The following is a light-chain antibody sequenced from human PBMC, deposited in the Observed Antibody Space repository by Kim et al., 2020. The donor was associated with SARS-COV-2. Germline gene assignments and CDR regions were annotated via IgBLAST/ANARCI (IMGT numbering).Light chain of an antibody. V-gene: IGKV3D-15*01. Sequence: DILMTQSPATLSVSPGERATLFCRASQSVGGNLVWYQQKPGQAPRLLIYDASKRPTGIPARFSGSGSGTEFTLTIDSLQSEDFAVYYCQQYDGWPRTFGQGTKVDIK. CDR1: QSVGGN. CDR2: DAS. CDR3: QQYDGWPRT. J-gene: IGKJ1*01.